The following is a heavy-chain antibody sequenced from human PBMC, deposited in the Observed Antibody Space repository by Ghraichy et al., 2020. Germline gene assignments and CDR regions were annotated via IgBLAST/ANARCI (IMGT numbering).Heavy chain of an antibody. CDR2: ISGSGGST. D-gene: IGHD3-10*01. CDR1: GFTFSSYA. J-gene: IGHJ2*01. V-gene: IGHV3-23*01. Sequence: GGSLRLSCAASGFTFSSYAMSWVRQAPGKGLEWVSAISGSGGSTYYADSVKGRFTISRDNSKNTLYLQMNSLRAEDTAVYYCAKNSGSGSYPYWYFDLWGRGTLVTVSS. CDR3: AKNSGSGSYPYWYFDL.